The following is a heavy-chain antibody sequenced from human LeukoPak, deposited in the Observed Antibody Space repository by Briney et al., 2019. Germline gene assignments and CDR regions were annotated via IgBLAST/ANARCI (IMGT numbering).Heavy chain of an antibody. J-gene: IGHJ4*02. CDR1: GYTLTELS. Sequence: ASVKVSCKVSGYTLTELSMHWVRQAPGKGLEWMGGFDPEDGETIYAQKFQGRVTMTRNTSISTAYMELSSLRSEDTAVYYCARGIYCGGDCYFYYWGQGTLVTVSS. D-gene: IGHD2-21*02. V-gene: IGHV1-24*01. CDR3: ARGIYCGGDCYFYY. CDR2: FDPEDGET.